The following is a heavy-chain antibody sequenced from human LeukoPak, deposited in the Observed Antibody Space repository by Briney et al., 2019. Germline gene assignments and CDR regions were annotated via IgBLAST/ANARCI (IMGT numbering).Heavy chain of an antibody. CDR2: IYYSGST. D-gene: IGHD3-10*02. J-gene: IGHJ4*02. CDR3: ARDTHAMLFDY. CDR1: GGSISSYY. Sequence: PSETLSLTCTVSGGSISSYYWSWIRQPPGKGLEWIGYIYYSGSTNYNPSLKSRVTISVDTSKNQFSLKLSSVTAADTALYYCARDTHAMLFDYWGQGTLVTVSS. V-gene: IGHV4-59*01.